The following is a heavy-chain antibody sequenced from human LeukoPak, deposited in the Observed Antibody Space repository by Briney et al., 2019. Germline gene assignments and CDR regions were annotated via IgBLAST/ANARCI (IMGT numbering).Heavy chain of an antibody. Sequence: GGSLRLSCAASGFTVSSNYMSWVRQPAGKGREWVSVLYSGGATFYAESVKGRFPISRDTSKNTLYLQMNDLRADDTAVYYCTKLKGWYGEGFFDYWGQGTLVTVSS. CDR3: TKLKGWYGEGFFDY. D-gene: IGHD6-19*01. V-gene: IGHV3-53*01. CDR1: GFTVSSNY. CDR2: LYSGGAT. J-gene: IGHJ4*02.